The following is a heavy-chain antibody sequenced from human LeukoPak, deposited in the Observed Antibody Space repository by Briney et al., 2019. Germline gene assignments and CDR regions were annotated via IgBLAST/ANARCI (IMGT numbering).Heavy chain of an antibody. J-gene: IGHJ5*02. CDR3: ARVVQSGGTLYNWFDP. CDR2: IIPIFGTA. D-gene: IGHD2-15*01. CDR1: GGTFIIYA. Sequence: SVKVSCKASGGTFIIYAISWVRQAPGEGLEWMGGIIPIFGTANYAQKFQGRVTITADKSTSTAYMELSSLRSEDTAVYYCARVVQSGGTLYNWFDPWGQGTLVTVSS. V-gene: IGHV1-69*06.